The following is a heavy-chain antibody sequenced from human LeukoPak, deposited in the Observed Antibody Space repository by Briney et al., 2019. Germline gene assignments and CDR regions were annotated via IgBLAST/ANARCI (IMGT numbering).Heavy chain of an antibody. Sequence: PGGSLRLSCAASGFTFISYSMNWVRQAPGKGLEWISYITSSSETIYYADSVKGRFTISRDNAKNSLYLQMNSLRAEDTAVYYCARGARYCSGGSCNYYYYYYMDVWGKGTTVTVSS. D-gene: IGHD2-15*01. V-gene: IGHV3-48*01. CDR3: ARGARYCSGGSCNYYYYYYMDV. CDR2: ITSSSETI. CDR1: GFTFISYS. J-gene: IGHJ6*03.